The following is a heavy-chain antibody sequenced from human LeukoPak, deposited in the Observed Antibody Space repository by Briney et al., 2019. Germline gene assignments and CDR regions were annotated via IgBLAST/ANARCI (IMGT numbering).Heavy chain of an antibody. CDR1: GGSFSGYY. J-gene: IGHJ4*02. CDR2: INHSGST. Sequence: SETLSLTCAVYGGSFSGYYWSWIRQPPGKGLEWIGEINHSGSTNYNPSLKSRVTISVDTPKNQFSLKLSSVTAADTAVYYCARGKINYYDSSGYPPFFDYWGQGTLVTVSS. D-gene: IGHD3-22*01. CDR3: ARGKINYYDSSGYPPFFDY. V-gene: IGHV4-34*01.